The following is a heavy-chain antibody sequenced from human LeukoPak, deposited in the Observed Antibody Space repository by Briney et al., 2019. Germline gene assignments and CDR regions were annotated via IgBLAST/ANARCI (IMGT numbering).Heavy chain of an antibody. V-gene: IGHV3-23*01. D-gene: IGHD3-22*01. CDR2: ISGSGGST. J-gene: IGHJ4*02. CDR1: GFTFSSYW. CDR3: VFQSGYFDFDY. Sequence: PGGSLRLSCAASGFTFSSYWMHWARQAPGKGLEWVSAISGSGGSTYYADPVKGRFTISRDNSKNTLYLQMNSLRAEDTAVYYCVFQSGYFDFDYWGQGTLVTVSS.